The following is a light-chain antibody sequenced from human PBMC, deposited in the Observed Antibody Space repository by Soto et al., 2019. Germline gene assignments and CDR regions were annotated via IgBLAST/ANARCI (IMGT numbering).Light chain of an antibody. Sequence: QSVLTQPPSASGSPGQSVTISCTGTSSGVGGYNYVSWYQHHPGKAPKLMISEVTNRPSGVPDRFSGSKSGNTASLTVSGLQAEDEADYYCTSYSGSNTPYVFGTGTKVTVL. CDR1: SSGVGGYNY. J-gene: IGLJ1*01. CDR2: EVT. CDR3: TSYSGSNTPYV. V-gene: IGLV2-8*01.